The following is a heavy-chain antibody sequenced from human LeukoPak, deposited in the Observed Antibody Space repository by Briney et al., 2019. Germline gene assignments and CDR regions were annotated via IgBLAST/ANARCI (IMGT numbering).Heavy chain of an antibody. CDR1: GGSISSGDYY. D-gene: IGHD6-13*01. CDR3: ARDFTAAGYYYYMDV. Sequence: SETLSLTCTVSGGSISSGDYYWSWIRQPPGKGLEWIGYIYYSGSTYYNPSLKSRVTISVDTSENQFSLKLSSVTAADTAVYYCARDFTAAGYYYYMDVWGKGTTVTVSS. V-gene: IGHV4-30-4*08. J-gene: IGHJ6*03. CDR2: IYYSGST.